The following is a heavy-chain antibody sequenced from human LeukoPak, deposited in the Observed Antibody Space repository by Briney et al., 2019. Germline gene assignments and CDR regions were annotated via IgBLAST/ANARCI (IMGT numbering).Heavy chain of an antibody. V-gene: IGHV4-59*01. CDR1: GGSISSYY. CDR3: ARETSQKGAHYMDV. J-gene: IGHJ6*03. CDR2: IYYSGST. D-gene: IGHD3-16*01. Sequence: SETLSLTCTVSGGSISSYYWSWIRQPPGKGLEWIGYIYYSGSTNYNPSLKSRVSISVDTSKNQFSLKLRSVTAADTAVYYCARETSQKGAHYMDVWGKGTTVTISS.